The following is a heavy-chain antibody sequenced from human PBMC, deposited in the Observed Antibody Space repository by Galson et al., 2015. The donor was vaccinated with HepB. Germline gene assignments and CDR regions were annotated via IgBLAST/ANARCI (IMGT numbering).Heavy chain of an antibody. Sequence: SLRLSCAASGFTFSSYGMHWVRQAPGKGLEWVAVIWYDGSNKYYADSVKGRFTISRDNSKNTLYLQMNSLRAEDTAVYYCAKDRGGSEVAFWFDPWGQGTLVTVSS. J-gene: IGHJ5*02. CDR1: GFTFSSYG. V-gene: IGHV3-33*06. D-gene: IGHD3-10*01. CDR2: IWYDGSNK. CDR3: AKDRGGSEVAFWFDP.